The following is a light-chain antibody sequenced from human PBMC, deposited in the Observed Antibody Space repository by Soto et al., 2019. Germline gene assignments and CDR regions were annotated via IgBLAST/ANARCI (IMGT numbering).Light chain of an antibody. CDR3: QQSYSTPKT. Sequence: DIQMTQSPSSLSASVGDRVTITCRASQSISSYLNWYQQKPGKAPKLLIYAASSLQSGVPSRFSGSGSGTDFTLTSSSLQPEDFATYYCQQSYSTPKTFGQGNKVEIK. CDR2: AAS. CDR1: QSISSY. J-gene: IGKJ1*01. V-gene: IGKV1-39*01.